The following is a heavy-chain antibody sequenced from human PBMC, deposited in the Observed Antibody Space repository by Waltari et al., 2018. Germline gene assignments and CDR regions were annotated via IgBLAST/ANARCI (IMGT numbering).Heavy chain of an antibody. Sequence: EVQVVESGGGLVQPGGSLRLSCEASGFTFSSYWMHWVRQAPGKGLVWVLRIDNDGRTAKYADSVRGRFTGSRDNARNTLYLQMNSLRAEDTAVYYCARDLLTPSVSYFGMDLWGQGTTVTVSS. CDR1: GFTFSSYW. D-gene: IGHD4-4*01. V-gene: IGHV3-74*01. J-gene: IGHJ6*02. CDR3: ARDLLTPSVSYFGMDL. CDR2: IDNDGRTA.